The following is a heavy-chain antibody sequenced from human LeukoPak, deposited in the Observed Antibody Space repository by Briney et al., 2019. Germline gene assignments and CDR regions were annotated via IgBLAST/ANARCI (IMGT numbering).Heavy chain of an antibody. CDR1: GGSISSYY. V-gene: IGHV4-59*01. D-gene: IGHD3-10*01. CDR2: IYYSGST. J-gene: IGHJ4*02. CDR3: ARGRTTMVRGVIINPFDY. Sequence: PSETLSLTCTVSGGSISSYYWSWIRQPPGKGLEWIGYIYYSGSTNYNPSLKSRITISVDTSKNQFSPKLSSVTAADTAVYYCARGRTTMVRGVIINPFDYWGQGTLVTVSS.